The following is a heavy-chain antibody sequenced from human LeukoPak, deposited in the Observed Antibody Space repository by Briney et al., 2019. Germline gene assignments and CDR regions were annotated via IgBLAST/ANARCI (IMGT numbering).Heavy chain of an antibody. Sequence: ARSLRRSGAGPGVTDRSEAIGWLVQDPWKGLQGVPAITDSGDSTYYADSVKGRFTNSKDNSNNTLYLQMTRLRDQDTAVNYCAFRPSLAMATSYFVYWGQGTLVTVSS. D-gene: IGHD5-24*01. J-gene: IGHJ4*02. V-gene: IGHV3-23*01. CDR3: AFRPSLAMATSYFVY. CDR2: ITDSGDST. CDR1: GVTDRSEA.